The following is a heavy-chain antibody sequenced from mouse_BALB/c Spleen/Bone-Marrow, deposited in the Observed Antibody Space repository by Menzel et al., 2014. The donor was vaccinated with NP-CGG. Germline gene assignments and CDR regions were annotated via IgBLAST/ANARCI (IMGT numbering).Heavy chain of an antibody. J-gene: IGHJ2*01. CDR3: TREGTYDGCSGHFDY. Sequence: VQLVESGAELARPGASVKMSCKASGYTFTTYTIPWVKRRPGQGLEWIGYIVPSSGYTDYNQKFKDKTSLTSDKSSNTAYIQLSSLTSADSAVYYCTREGTYDGCSGHFDYWGQGTTLTVSS. CDR2: IVPSSGYT. CDR1: GYTFTTYT. D-gene: IGHD2-3*01. V-gene: IGHV1-4*02.